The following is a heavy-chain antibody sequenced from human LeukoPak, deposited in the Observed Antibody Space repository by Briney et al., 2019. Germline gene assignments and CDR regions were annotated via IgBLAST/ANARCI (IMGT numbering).Heavy chain of an antibody. J-gene: IGHJ5*02. CDR1: GFTFSSYW. CDR3: ARGRTYRNWFDP. D-gene: IGHD3-16*02. CDR2: ISSSSSYI. V-gene: IGHV3-21*01. Sequence: GGSLRLSCAASGFTFSSYWMSWVRQAPGKGLEWVSSISSSSSYIYYADSVKGRFTISRDNAKNSLYLQMNSLRAEDTAVYYCARGRTYRNWFDPWGQGTLVTVSS.